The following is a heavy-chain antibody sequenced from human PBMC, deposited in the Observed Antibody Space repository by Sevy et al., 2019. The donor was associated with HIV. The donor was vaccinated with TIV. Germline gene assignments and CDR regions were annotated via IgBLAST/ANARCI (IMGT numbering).Heavy chain of an antibody. V-gene: IGHV3-30-3*01. CDR3: ARMGQEGVVPAARSTYYYYGMDV. CDR2: ISYDGSNK. CDR1: GFTFSSYA. Sequence: GGSLRLSCAASGFTFSSYAMHWVRQAPGKGLEWVAVISYDGSNKYYADSVKGRFTISRDNSKNTLYLQMNSLRAEDTALYYCARMGQEGVVPAARSTYYYYGMDVWGQGTTVTVSS. D-gene: IGHD2-2*01. J-gene: IGHJ6*02.